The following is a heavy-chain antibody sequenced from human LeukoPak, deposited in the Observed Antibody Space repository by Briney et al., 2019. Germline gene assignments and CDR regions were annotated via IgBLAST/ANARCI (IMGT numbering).Heavy chain of an antibody. Sequence: PGGSLRLSCAASGLTVSSNYMSWVRQAPGKGLEWVSLIYSGSSTYYADSVKGRFTISGDKSKNTLYLQMSGLRVEDTAVYYCAMGAIVATIDYWGQGTLVTVSS. CDR2: IYSGSST. V-gene: IGHV3-66*01. CDR3: AMGAIVATIDY. D-gene: IGHD5-12*01. J-gene: IGHJ4*02. CDR1: GLTVSSNY.